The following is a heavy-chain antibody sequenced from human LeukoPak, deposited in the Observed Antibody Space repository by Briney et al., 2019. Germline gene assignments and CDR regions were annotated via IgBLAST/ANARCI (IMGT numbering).Heavy chain of an antibody. CDR3: AITTDYGDYPPLY. Sequence: SVKVSCKASGGTFSSYAISWVRQAPGQGLEWMGGIIPIFGTANYAQKFQGRVTITADESTSTAYMELSSLRSDDTAVYYCAITTDYGDYPPLYWGQGTLVTVSS. D-gene: IGHD4-17*01. CDR1: GGTFSSYA. CDR2: IIPIFGTA. V-gene: IGHV1-69*01. J-gene: IGHJ4*02.